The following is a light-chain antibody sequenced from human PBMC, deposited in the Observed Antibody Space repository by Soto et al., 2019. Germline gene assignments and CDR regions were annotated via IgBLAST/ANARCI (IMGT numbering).Light chain of an antibody. Sequence: EIVLTQSPAILTLSPWERATLSCRASQSISSYLAWYQQKPGQTPRLLIYDASNRATGIPARFSGSGSGTDFTLTISSLEPEDFAVYYCQQRSNWLWTFGQGTKVDIK. J-gene: IGKJ1*01. CDR1: QSISSY. CDR2: DAS. CDR3: QQRSNWLWT. V-gene: IGKV3-11*01.